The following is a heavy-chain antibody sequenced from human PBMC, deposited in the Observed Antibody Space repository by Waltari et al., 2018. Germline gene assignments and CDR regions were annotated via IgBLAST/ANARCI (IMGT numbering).Heavy chain of an antibody. D-gene: IGHD2-15*01. CDR1: GYRFTSYW. Sequence: EVQLVQSGVEVKKPGESLKISCKGSGYRFTSYWIGWVRPMPGKGLEWMGIIYPGEFNIRYSPSFRGQVTISADKSISTAYLQWSSLRASDTAIYYCARLRVEARPEGFDIWGQGTMVTVSS. CDR3: ARLRVEARPEGFDI. V-gene: IGHV5-51*01. J-gene: IGHJ3*02. CDR2: IYPGEFNI.